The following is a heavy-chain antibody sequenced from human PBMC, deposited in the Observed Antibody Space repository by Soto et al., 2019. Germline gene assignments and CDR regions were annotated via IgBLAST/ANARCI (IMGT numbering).Heavy chain of an antibody. CDR3: VKGSASGWFPN. V-gene: IGHV3-23*01. CDR2: VTASSDST. D-gene: IGHD6-13*01. J-gene: IGHJ4*02. Sequence: EVHLLESGGGLVQPGGSLALSCVASGFSFSSQAMSWVRQAPGKGLEWISAVTASSDSTHYADSVKGRFTISRDDSRNTVHLQMNSLRAEDTALYYCVKGSASGWFPNWGQGTLVTVSS. CDR1: GFSFSSQA.